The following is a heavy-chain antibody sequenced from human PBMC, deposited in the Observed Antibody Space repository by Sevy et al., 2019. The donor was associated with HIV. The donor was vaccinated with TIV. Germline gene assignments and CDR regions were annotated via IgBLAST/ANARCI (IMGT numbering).Heavy chain of an antibody. Sequence: GGSLRLSCAASGFTFSNAWMSWVRQAPGKGLEWVGRIKSKTDGGTTDYAAPVKGRITISRDDSKNTLYLQMNRLNTEDTAVYYCLGREGDYDRYFDYWGQGTLVTVSS. CDR2: IKSKTDGGTT. D-gene: IGHD4-17*01. J-gene: IGHJ4*02. CDR3: LGREGDYDRYFDY. V-gene: IGHV3-15*01. CDR1: GFTFSNAW.